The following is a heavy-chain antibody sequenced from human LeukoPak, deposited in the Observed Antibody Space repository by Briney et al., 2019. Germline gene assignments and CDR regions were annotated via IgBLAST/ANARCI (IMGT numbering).Heavy chain of an antibody. D-gene: IGHD6-6*01. Sequence: SETLSLTCAVYGGSFSGYYWSWIRQPPGKGLEWIGEINHSGSTNYNPSLKSRVTISVDTSKNQSSLKLSSVTAADTAVYYCARGPARPRYYYYGMDVWGQGTTVTVSS. CDR1: GGSFSGYY. CDR3: ARGPARPRYYYYGMDV. CDR2: INHSGST. J-gene: IGHJ6*02. V-gene: IGHV4-34*01.